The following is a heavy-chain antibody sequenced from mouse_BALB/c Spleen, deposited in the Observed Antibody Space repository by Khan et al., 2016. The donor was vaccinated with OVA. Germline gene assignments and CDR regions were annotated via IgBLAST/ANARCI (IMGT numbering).Heavy chain of an antibody. CDR2: INPHIGET. D-gene: IGHD1-1*01. CDR3: ARKNGSDVDY. Sequence: EVQLQQSGPELVKPGASVKISCKASGYSFTGYFMNWVMQSHGKSLEWIGRINPHIGETFYNQKFKGKATLTVDESSSTAHMELRSLSSEDSAVYYGARKNGSDVDYWGQGTTLTVSS. J-gene: IGHJ2*01. CDR1: GYSFTGYF. V-gene: IGHV1-20*02.